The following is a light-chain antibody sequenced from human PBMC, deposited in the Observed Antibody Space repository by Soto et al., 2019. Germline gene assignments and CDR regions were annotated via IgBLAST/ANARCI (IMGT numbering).Light chain of an antibody. Sequence: QSALTQPASVSGSPGQSITISCTGTSSDVGGYNFVSWYQQHPDKAPKLMIYDVTNRPSGVSNRFSGSKSGNTASLTISGLRSEDEADYYCAAWDDSLSGQRVFGTGTKVTVL. CDR1: SSDVGGYNF. CDR2: DVT. V-gene: IGLV2-14*01. J-gene: IGLJ1*01. CDR3: AAWDDSLSGQRV.